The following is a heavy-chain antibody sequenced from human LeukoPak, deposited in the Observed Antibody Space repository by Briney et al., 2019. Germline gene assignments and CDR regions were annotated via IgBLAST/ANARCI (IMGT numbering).Heavy chain of an antibody. J-gene: IGHJ4*02. CDR3: AGENSGWFDY. V-gene: IGHV3-74*01. CDR2: INCDGSST. CDR1: GFTFSSYW. D-gene: IGHD6-19*01. Sequence: PGGSLRLSCAASGFTFSSYWMHWVRQAPGKGLVWVSRINCDGSSTTYADSVKGRFTISRGNAKNTLYLQMNSLRAEDTAVYYCAGENSGWFDYWGQGTLVTVSS.